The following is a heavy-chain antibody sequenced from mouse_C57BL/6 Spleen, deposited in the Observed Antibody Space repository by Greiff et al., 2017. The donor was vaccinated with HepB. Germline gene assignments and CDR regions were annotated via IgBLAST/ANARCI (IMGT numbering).Heavy chain of an antibody. CDR2: ISNGGGST. CDR1: GFTFSDYY. D-gene: IGHD3-2*02. J-gene: IGHJ2*01. CDR3: ARGGTAQAKGYFDY. Sequence: EVKVEESGGGLVQPGGSLKLSCAASGFTFSDYYMYWVRQTPEKRLEWVAYISNGGGSTYYPDTVKGRFTISRDNAKNTLYLQMSRLKSEDTAMYYCARGGTAQAKGYFDYWGQGTTLTVSS. V-gene: IGHV5-12*01.